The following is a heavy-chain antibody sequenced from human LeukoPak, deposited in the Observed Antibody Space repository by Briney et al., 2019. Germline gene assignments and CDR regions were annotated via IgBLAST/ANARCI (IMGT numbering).Heavy chain of an antibody. D-gene: IGHD3-22*01. CDR1: GSTFSSYS. CDR2: ISSSSSTI. CDR3: AREGYYYDSSGYPGY. V-gene: IGHV3-48*01. J-gene: IGHJ4*02. Sequence: GGSLRLSCAASGSTFSSYSMNWVRQAPGKGLEWVSYISSSSSTIYYADSVKGRFTISRDNAKNSLYLQMNSLRAEDTAVYYCAREGYYYDSSGYPGYWGQGTLVTVSS.